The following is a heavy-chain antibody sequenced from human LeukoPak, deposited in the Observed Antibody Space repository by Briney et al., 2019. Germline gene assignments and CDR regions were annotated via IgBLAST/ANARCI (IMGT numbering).Heavy chain of an antibody. V-gene: IGHV3-23*01. D-gene: IGHD7-27*01. Sequence: PGGSLRLSYVASGFSFSYHGMNWVRLAPGMGLEWVSGVSPPGGGTYYADSVKGRFTISRDDSRNTLSLQMNSLRVEDTAVYYCARDLAWGAFDYWGQGILVAVSS. CDR2: VSPPGGGT. J-gene: IGHJ4*02. CDR3: ARDLAWGAFDY. CDR1: GFSFSYHG.